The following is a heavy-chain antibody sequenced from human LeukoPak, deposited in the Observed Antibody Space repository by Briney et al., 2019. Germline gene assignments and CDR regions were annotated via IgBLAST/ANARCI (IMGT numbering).Heavy chain of an antibody. J-gene: IGHJ4*02. D-gene: IGHD3-22*01. CDR2: ISTSGSTI. CDR3: APGFGYDSSGYVN. Sequence: GGSLRLSCAAFGFTFSDYYMSWIRQAPGKGLEWVSYISTSGSTIYYADSVKGRFTISRDNAKNSLYLQMNSLRAEDTAVYYCAPGFGYDSSGYVNWGQGTLVTVSS. CDR1: GFTFSDYY. V-gene: IGHV3-11*01.